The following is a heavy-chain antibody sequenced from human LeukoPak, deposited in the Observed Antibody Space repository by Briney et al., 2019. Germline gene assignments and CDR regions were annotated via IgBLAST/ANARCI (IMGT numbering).Heavy chain of an antibody. CDR2: ISGSGGIT. Sequence: GGSLRLSCAASGFTFGSYAIYWVRQAPGKGLEWVSGISGSGGITYFADSVKGRFTISRDNSKNTVYLQINSLRAEDTALYYCAKTRAGNSSGRDPGWPMDYWGQGTLVTVSS. V-gene: IGHV3-23*01. D-gene: IGHD3-22*01. CDR1: GFTFGSYA. CDR3: AKTRAGNSSGRDPGWPMDY. J-gene: IGHJ4*02.